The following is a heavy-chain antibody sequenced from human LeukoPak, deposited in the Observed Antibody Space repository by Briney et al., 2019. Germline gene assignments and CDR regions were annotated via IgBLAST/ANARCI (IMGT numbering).Heavy chain of an antibody. J-gene: IGHJ4*02. CDR3: ARDLGRKGPQDY. CDR1: GGSISSSSYY. D-gene: IGHD3-16*01. V-gene: IGHV4-39*07. Sequence: SETLSLTCTVSGGSISSSSYYWGWIRQPPGKGLEWIGSVYYSGSTYYNPSLKSRVTISVDTSKNQFSLKLSSVTAADTAVYYCARDLGRKGPQDYWGQGTLVTVSS. CDR2: VYYSGST.